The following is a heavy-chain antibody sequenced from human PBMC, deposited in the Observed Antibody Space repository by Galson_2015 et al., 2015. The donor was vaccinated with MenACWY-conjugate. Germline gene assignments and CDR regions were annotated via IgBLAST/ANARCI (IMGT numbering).Heavy chain of an antibody. CDR2: IYQSGST. CDR1: GGFIRGRPYY. CDR3: ARDGQRWSPFYFDF. D-gene: IGHD2-15*01. Sequence: ETLSLTCTVSGGFIRGRPYYWGWIRQPPGQGLEWIGSIYQSGSTFYNPSLKSRVTMSIDTPKNQFSLRLSYVTAADTAFYYCARDGQRWSPFYFDFWGQGTLVTVSS. V-gene: IGHV4-39*07. J-gene: IGHJ4*02.